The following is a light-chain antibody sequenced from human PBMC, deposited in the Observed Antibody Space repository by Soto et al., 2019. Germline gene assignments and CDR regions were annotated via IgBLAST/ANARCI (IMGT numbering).Light chain of an antibody. Sequence: DIQMTQSPSTLSASLGDRFTITCRASQDITNYLNWYQQKPGKAPRLLLYDASSLETGVPSRFSGSGSGTDFTFTISSLQPEDIATYYCQHYDHLPITFGQGTRLEIK. V-gene: IGKV1-33*01. CDR2: DAS. J-gene: IGKJ5*01. CDR3: QHYDHLPIT. CDR1: QDITNY.